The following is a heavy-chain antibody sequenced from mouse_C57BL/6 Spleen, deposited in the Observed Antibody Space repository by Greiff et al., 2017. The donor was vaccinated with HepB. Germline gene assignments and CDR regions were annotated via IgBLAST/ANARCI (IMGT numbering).Heavy chain of an antibody. D-gene: IGHD2-3*01. CDR2: IDPSDSET. CDR3: ARFPDGYYVGYAMDY. V-gene: IGHV1-52*01. J-gene: IGHJ4*01. Sequence: QVQLQQPGAELVRPGSSVKLSCKASGYTFTSYWMHWVKQRPIQGLEWIGNIDPSDSETHYNQKFKDKATLTVDKSSSTAYMQLSSLTSEDSAVYYCARFPDGYYVGYAMDYWGQGTSVTVSS. CDR1: GYTFTSYW.